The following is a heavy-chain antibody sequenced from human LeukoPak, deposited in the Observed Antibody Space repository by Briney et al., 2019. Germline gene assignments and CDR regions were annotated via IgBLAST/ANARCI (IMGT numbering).Heavy chain of an antibody. V-gene: IGHV4-59*01. CDR3: ARETYDSSGARFDY. CDR1: GGSISSYY. J-gene: IGHJ4*02. Sequence: SETLSLTCTVSGGSISSYYWSWIRQPPGKGLEWIGYIYHSGSTNFNPSLKSRVTMSVDTSKNQFSLKLSSVTAADTAVHYCARETYDSSGARFDYWGQGTLVTVSS. CDR2: IYHSGST. D-gene: IGHD3-22*01.